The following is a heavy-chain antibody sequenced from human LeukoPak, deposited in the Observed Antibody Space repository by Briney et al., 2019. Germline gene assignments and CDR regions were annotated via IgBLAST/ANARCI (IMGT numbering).Heavy chain of an antibody. V-gene: IGHV3-33*08. Sequence: PGGSLRLSCAASGFTFSSYGMHWVRQAPGKGLEWVAVISFDGTDKYYADSVKGRFTISRDNSKNTLYPQMNSLRAEDTAVYYCAREGYYYDSSWGQGTLVTVSS. J-gene: IGHJ4*02. CDR2: ISFDGTDK. D-gene: IGHD3-22*01. CDR3: AREGYYYDSS. CDR1: GFTFSSYG.